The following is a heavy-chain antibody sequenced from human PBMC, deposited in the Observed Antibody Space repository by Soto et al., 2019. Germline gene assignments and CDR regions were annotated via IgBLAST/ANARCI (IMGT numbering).Heavy chain of an antibody. CDR2: FDPEDGQT. CDR3: STDNYDSSGYSRFAY. J-gene: IGHJ4*02. Sequence: ASVKVSCKVSGYTLIDLSMHWVRQAPGKGLEWMGRFDPEDGQTNYAQKFQGRVTMSEDTSPNTAYMELSSLSSEDTAVYYCSTDNYDSSGYSRFAYWGQGTQVTVSS. D-gene: IGHD3-22*01. CDR1: GYTLIDLS. V-gene: IGHV1-24*01.